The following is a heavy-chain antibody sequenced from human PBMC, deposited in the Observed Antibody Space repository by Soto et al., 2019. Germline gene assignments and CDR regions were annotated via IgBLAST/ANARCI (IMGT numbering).Heavy chain of an antibody. V-gene: IGHV3-74*01. CDR2: IDTDGSST. Sequence: EVQLVESGGDLVQPGGSLRLSCAASGFAFSSYWMHWVRQAPGEGLVWVSRIDTDGSSTSYADSVKGRFTISRDNAKNTLYRQMNSLRTEDTAMYYCARQASFDYWGRGTLVTVSS. CDR3: ARQASFDY. CDR1: GFAFSSYW. J-gene: IGHJ4*02.